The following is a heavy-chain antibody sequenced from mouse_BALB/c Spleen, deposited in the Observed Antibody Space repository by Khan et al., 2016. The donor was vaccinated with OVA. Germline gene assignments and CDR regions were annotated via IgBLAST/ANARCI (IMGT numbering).Heavy chain of an antibody. Sequence: VQLVETGPGLKKPGETLKLSCKASGYTFTNNCTNYVKLALAEGILWWSWYITYTGKPAYADDLKGRFAFSLDTSASTAYLQINDLKNEDTATYFWARVGYTGTMDYWGQGTSVTVSS. V-gene: IGHV9-3-1*01. D-gene: IGHD2-14*01. CDR3: ARVGYTGTMDY. CDR2: YITYTGKP. J-gene: IGHJ4*01. CDR1: GYTFTNNC.